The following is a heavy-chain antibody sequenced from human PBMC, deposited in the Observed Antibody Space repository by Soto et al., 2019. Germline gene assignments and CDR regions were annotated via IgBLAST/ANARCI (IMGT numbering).Heavy chain of an antibody. Sequence: GGSLRLSCAASGFTFSSYAMSWVRQAPGKGLEWVSAICGSGGSTYYADSVKGRFTISRDNSKNTLYLQMNSLRAEDTAVYYCAKDSLGGYIDYYYGMDVWGQGTTVTVSS. V-gene: IGHV3-23*01. J-gene: IGHJ6*02. CDR3: AKDSLGGYIDYYYGMDV. CDR1: GFTFSSYA. CDR2: ICGSGGST. D-gene: IGHD5-12*01.